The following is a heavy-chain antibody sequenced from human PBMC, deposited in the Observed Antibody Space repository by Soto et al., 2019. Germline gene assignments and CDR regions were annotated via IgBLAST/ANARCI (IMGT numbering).Heavy chain of an antibody. CDR3: ARQLWYSSGRDAFDI. Sequence: SETLSLTCAVSGGSISSSNWWSWVRQPPGKGLEWIGEIYHSGSTNYNPSLKSRVTISVDKSKNQFSLKLSSVTAADTAVYYCARQLWYSSGRDAFDIWGQGTMVTVSS. D-gene: IGHD6-19*01. CDR2: IYHSGST. J-gene: IGHJ3*02. CDR1: GGSISSSNW. V-gene: IGHV4-4*02.